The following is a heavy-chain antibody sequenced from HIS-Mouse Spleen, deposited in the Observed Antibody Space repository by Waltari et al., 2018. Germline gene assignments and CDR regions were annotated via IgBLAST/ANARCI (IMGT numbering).Heavy chain of an antibody. V-gene: IGHV3-30*18. D-gene: IGHD6-19*01. CDR1: GFTFGSFG. CDR2: TSYDGSNK. CDR3: AKASSGWLDY. Sequence: QVQLVESGGGVVQPGRSLRLSCPASGFTFGSFGITWVRQAPGKGLEWVAVTSYDGSNKYYADSVKGRFTISRDNSKNTLYLQMNSLRAEDTAVYYCAKASSGWLDYWGQGTLVTVSS. J-gene: IGHJ4*02.